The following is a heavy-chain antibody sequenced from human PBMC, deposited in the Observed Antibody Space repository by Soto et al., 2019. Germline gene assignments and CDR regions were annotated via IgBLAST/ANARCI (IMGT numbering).Heavy chain of an antibody. D-gene: IGHD3-22*01. CDR1: GGSISSGGYY. Sequence: PSETLSLTCTVSGGSISSGGYYWSWIRQHPGKGLEWIGYIYYSGSTYYNPSLKSRVTISVDTSKNQFSLKLSSVTAADTAVYYCSRVGDSYDSSGYPTYYYYGMDVWGQGTTVTVSS. V-gene: IGHV4-31*03. CDR3: SRVGDSYDSSGYPTYYYYGMDV. J-gene: IGHJ6*02. CDR2: IYYSGST.